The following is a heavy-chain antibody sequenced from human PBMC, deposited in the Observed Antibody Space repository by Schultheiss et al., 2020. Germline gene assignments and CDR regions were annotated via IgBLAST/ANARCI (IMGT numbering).Heavy chain of an antibody. CDR3: TTRSTVTNY. CDR2: IRSKANSYAT. CDR1: GFTFSDYY. J-gene: IGHJ4*02. Sequence: GGSLRLSCAASGFTFSDYYMNWVRQAPGKGLEWVGRIRSKANSYATAYAASVKGRFTISRDDSKNTAYLQMNSLKTEDTAVYYCTTRSTVTNYWGQGTLVTVSS. V-gene: IGHV3-73*01. D-gene: IGHD4-17*01.